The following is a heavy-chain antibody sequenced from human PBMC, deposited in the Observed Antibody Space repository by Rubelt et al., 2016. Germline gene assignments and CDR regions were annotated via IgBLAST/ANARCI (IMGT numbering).Heavy chain of an antibody. CDR3: ARVTSLDYYGSGSYYNPFDY. Sequence: GLEWVSVIYSGGSTYYADSVKGRFTISRHNSKNTLYLQMNRLRAEDTAVYYCARVTSLDYYGSGSYYNPFDYWGQGTLVTVSS. CDR2: IYSGGST. V-gene: IGHV3-53*04. D-gene: IGHD3-10*01. J-gene: IGHJ4*02.